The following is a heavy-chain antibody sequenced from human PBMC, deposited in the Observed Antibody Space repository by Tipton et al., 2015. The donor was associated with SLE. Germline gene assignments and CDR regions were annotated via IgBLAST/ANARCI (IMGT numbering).Heavy chain of an antibody. Sequence: TLSLTCTVSGGSISSCSYYWGWIRQPPGKGLEWIGSIYYSGSTYYNPSLRGRVTISGDTSKNQFSLTLTSVTAADTAVYFCARQPYYESPFDYWGQGTLVTVSS. D-gene: IGHD3-22*01. CDR2: IYYSGST. V-gene: IGHV4-39*01. CDR1: GGSISSCSYY. CDR3: ARQPYYESPFDY. J-gene: IGHJ4*02.